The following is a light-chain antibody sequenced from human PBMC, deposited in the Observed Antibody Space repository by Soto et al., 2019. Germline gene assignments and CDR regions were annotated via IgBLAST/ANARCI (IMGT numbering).Light chain of an antibody. CDR1: QSVNAN. Sequence: EVVMTQSPATLSVSPGERATLSCRASQSVNANLAWYQQKPGQAPRLHIHGASTWDTGIPARFSGGGFGTEFILTISSRHSEDFAVYYCQQYNTWLWTFGQGTKVAI. CDR2: GAS. V-gene: IGKV3-15*01. J-gene: IGKJ1*01. CDR3: QQYNTWLWT.